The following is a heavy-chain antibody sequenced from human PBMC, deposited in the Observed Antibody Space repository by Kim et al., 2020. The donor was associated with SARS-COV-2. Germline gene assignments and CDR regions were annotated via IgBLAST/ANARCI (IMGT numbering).Heavy chain of an antibody. CDR2: IGTAGDT. D-gene: IGHD6-25*01. Sequence: GGSLRLSCAASGFTFSSYDMHWVRQATGKGLEWVSAIGTAGDTYYPGSVKGRFTISRENAKYSLYLQMNSLRAGDTAVYYCAREDSSDYYYYGMDVWGQGTTVTVSS. V-gene: IGHV3-13*04. CDR1: GFTFSSYD. J-gene: IGHJ6*02. CDR3: AREDSSDYYYYGMDV.